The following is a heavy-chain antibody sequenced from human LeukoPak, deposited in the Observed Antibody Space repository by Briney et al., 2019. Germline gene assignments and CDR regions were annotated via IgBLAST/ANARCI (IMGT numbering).Heavy chain of an antibody. V-gene: IGHV3-21*06. CDR3: ARDVDDGDPRPYWYFDL. J-gene: IGHJ2*01. CDR2: FIRSSTYI. D-gene: IGHD4-17*01. Sequence: GGSLRLSCAASGSNFIAYKMNWSRQPPGKGREWVYSFIRSSTYIYYADSLKGRFTISRDNVKNSLYLQMNNLRAEDTAVYYCARDVDDGDPRPYWYFDLWGRGTLVTVSS. CDR1: GSNFIAYK.